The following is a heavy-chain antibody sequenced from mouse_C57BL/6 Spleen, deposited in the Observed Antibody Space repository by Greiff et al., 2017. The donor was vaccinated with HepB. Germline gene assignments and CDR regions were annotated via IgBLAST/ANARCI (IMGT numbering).Heavy chain of an antibody. V-gene: IGHV1-55*01. D-gene: IGHD1-3*01. CDR3: ARSEWYFDY. Sequence: QVHVKQPGAELVKPGASVKMSCKASGYTFTSYWITWVKQRPGQGLEWIGDIYPGSGSTNYNEKFKSKATLTVDTSSSTAYMQLSSLTSEDSAVYYCARSEWYFDYWGQGTTLTVSS. CDR1: GYTFTSYW. CDR2: IYPGSGST. J-gene: IGHJ2*01.